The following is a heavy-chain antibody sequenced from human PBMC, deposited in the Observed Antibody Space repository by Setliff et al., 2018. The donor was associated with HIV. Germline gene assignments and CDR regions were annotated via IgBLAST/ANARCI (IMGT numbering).Heavy chain of an antibody. Sequence: SETLSLTCTVSGASMRGTNYYWGWVRQPPGKGLGWIGNFHFSGSTYYNPSLKSRVTISVDPSQNQFSLRLISVTAADAAIYYCARPSLGIGGGSKFDSWGQGIRVTVSS. CDR2: FHFSGST. D-gene: IGHD3-3*01. CDR1: GASMRGTNYY. J-gene: IGHJ5*01. CDR3: ARPSLGIGGGSKFDS. V-gene: IGHV4-39*01.